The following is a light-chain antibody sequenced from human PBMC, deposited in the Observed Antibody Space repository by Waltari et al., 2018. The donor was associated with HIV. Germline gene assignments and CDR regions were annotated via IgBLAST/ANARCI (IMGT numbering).Light chain of an antibody. CDR3: ASWDDGLRGHV. CDR1: NSNFGSHF. J-gene: IGLJ1*01. Sequence: QSGLTQPPSASGTPGPRLSISCPGNNSNFGSHFVFCYRQIPGAAPTLLVYRNNQPPSGVGDRFAGSRSGASASLVISGLRVEDEADYYCASWDDGLRGHVFGSGTTVSV. V-gene: IGLV1-47*01. CDR2: RNN.